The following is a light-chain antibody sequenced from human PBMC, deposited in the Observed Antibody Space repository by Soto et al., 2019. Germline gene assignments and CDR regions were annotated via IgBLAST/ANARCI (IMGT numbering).Light chain of an antibody. CDR3: AAWDDSLNGPV. V-gene: IGLV1-44*01. Sequence: QSVLTQPPSASGTPGQRVTISCYGSSSNIGSNTVNWYQQLPGTAPKLLIYSNNQRPSVVPDRFSGSKSGTSASLAISGLPSEDEADYYCAAWDDSLNGPVFGGVTTLTVL. J-gene: IGLJ2*01. CDR2: SNN. CDR1: SSNIGSNT.